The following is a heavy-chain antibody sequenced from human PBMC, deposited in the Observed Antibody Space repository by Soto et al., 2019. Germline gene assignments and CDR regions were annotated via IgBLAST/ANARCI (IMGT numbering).Heavy chain of an antibody. CDR2: IYYSGST. V-gene: IGHV4-31*03. J-gene: IGHJ4*02. D-gene: IGHD6-13*01. CDR3: ARESVRQQLAYYFDY. Sequence: SETLSLTCTVSGGSISSGGYYWNWIRQHPGKGLEWIGYIYYSGSTYYNPSLKSRITINPDTSKNQFSLQLNSVTPEDTAVYYCARESVRQQLAYYFDYWAQGTLVTVSS. CDR1: GGSISSGGYY.